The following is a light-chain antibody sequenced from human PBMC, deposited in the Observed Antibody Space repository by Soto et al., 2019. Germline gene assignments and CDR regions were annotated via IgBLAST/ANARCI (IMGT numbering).Light chain of an antibody. J-gene: IGKJ2*01. V-gene: IGKV1-33*01. CDR3: QQYDNLRYT. CDR2: DAS. CDR1: QDISNY. Sequence: DIQMTQSPSSLSASVGDRVTITCQASQDISNYLNWYQHKPGKAPKLLIYDASNLETGVPSRFTGSGSGTDFTFTISSLQPGDIGTYYCQQYDNLRYTFGQGTQLESK.